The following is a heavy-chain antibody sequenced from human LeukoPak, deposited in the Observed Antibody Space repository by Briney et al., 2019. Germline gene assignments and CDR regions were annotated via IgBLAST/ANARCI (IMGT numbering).Heavy chain of an antibody. D-gene: IGHD5-12*01. J-gene: IGHJ3*02. Sequence: SETLSLTCTVSGDSISSFYWSWIRQPAGKGLEWIGRIYTSGSTDYNPSLKSRVTMSVDTSKNQFSLKLSSVTAADTAVYYCARARGYSGYDWRAFDIWGQGTMVTVSS. CDR3: ARARGYSGYDWRAFDI. V-gene: IGHV4-4*07. CDR1: GDSISSFY. CDR2: IYTSGST.